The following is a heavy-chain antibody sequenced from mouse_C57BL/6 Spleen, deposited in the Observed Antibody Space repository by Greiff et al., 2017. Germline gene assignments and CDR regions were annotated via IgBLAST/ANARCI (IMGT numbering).Heavy chain of an antibody. V-gene: IGHV1-82*01. D-gene: IGHD1-1*01. Sequence: QVQLQQSGPELVKPGASVKISCKASGYAFSSSWMNWVKQRPGKGLEWIGRIYPGDGDTNYNGKFKGKATLTADNSSSTAYMQLSSLTSEDSAVYFCARTDYYGSSYGYFDVGGTGTTVTVSS. CDR3: ARTDYYGSSYGYFDV. CDR2: IYPGDGDT. CDR1: GYAFSSSW. J-gene: IGHJ1*03.